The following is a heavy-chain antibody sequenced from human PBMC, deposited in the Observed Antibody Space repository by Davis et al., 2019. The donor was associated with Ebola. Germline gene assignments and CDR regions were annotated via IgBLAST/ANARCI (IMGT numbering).Heavy chain of an antibody. Sequence: GESLKISCAASGFTFSSYAMSWVRQAPGKGLEWVSAISGSGGSTYYADSVKGRFTISRDNSKNTLYLQMNSLRAEDTAVYYCAKSPLASDYYYGMDVWGQGTTVTVSS. J-gene: IGHJ6*02. CDR1: GFTFSSYA. CDR3: AKSPLASDYYYGMDV. D-gene: IGHD6-6*01. V-gene: IGHV3-23*01. CDR2: ISGSGGST.